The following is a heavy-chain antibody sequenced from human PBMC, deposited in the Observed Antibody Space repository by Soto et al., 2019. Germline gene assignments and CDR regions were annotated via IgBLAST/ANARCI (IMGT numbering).Heavy chain of an antibody. J-gene: IGHJ6*02. D-gene: IGHD3-9*01. V-gene: IGHV4-61*01. CDR3: ARYPYYDILTGYYIYYYYGMDV. CDR1: GGSVSSGSYY. Sequence: PSETLSLTCTVSGGSVSSGSYYWSWIRQPPGKGLEWIGYIYYSGSTNYNPSLKSRVTISVDTSKNQFSLKLSSVTAADTAVYYCARYPYYDILTGYYIYYYYGMDVWGQGTTVTVSS. CDR2: IYYSGST.